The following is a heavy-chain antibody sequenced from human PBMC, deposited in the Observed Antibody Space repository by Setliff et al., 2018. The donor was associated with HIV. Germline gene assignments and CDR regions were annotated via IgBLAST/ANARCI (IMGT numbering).Heavy chain of an antibody. Sequence: GESLKISCQGSGYNFVDYSIAWVRQVPGKGLEWMGIIYPVDSETRYSPSFQGQVTISADKSISTAYLQWSSLKASDTAMYYCARYGSGSAGYYYYGMDVWGQGTTVTVSS. CDR2: IYPVDSET. CDR1: GYNFVDYS. CDR3: ARYGSGSAGYYYYGMDV. J-gene: IGHJ6*02. V-gene: IGHV5-51*01. D-gene: IGHD3-10*01.